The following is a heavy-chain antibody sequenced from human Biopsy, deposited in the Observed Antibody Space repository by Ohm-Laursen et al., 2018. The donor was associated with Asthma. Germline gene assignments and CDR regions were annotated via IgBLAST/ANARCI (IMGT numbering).Heavy chain of an antibody. CDR2: INTNTGNP. J-gene: IGHJ4*02. CDR1: GYTVTRYA. V-gene: IGHV7-4-1*02. CDR3: ARMISYYDEMRDPFFDY. Sequence: ASVKVSCNTSGYTVTRYAINWVRQAPGQGLEWMGWINTNTGNPTYAQGFTGRFVFSLDTSVNTAHLQISSLKAEDTAVYFCARMISYYDEMRDPFFDYWGQGTLVTVSS. D-gene: IGHD3-16*01.